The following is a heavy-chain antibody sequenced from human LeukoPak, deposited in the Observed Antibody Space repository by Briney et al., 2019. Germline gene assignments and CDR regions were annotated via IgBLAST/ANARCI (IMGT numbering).Heavy chain of an antibody. J-gene: IGHJ4*02. CDR3: ASAGPSGY. CDR2: ISVIGGTT. CDR1: GFTFSSYV. D-gene: IGHD3-10*01. V-gene: IGHV3-48*01. Sequence: GGSLRLSCVVSGFTFSSYVMSWVRQAPGKGLEWVSLISVIGGTTYYADSVKGRFTISRDNAKNSLYLQMNSLRAEDTAVYYCASAGPSGYWGQGTLVTVSS.